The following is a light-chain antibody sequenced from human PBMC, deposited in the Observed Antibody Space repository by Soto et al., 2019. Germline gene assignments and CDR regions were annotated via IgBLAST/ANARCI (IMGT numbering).Light chain of an antibody. CDR1: SSNIGANYD. V-gene: IGLV1-40*01. J-gene: IGLJ2*01. CDR2: SNS. Sequence: QSVLTQPPSVSGAPGQRVTISCTGSSSNIGANYDVHGYQHLPGTAPKLLIYSNSNRPSGVPDRFSGSKSGTSASLAITGLQAEDEADYYCQSSDSSLSGVVFGGGTKLTVL. CDR3: QSSDSSLSGVV.